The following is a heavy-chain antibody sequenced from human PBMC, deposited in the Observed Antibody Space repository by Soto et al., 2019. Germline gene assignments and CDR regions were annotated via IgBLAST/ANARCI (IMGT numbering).Heavy chain of an antibody. V-gene: IGHV4-59*01. CDR1: GGLISTYY. J-gene: IGHJ4*02. Sequence: QVRLQESGPGVVKPSETLSLSCNVSGGLISTYYWTWIRQPPGKGLEWVGNVDYTGNTHHNPSLKSRVSISVDTSKNQLSMNLNSVTDADTAVYYCERGSLTAGLDFWGQRILVTVSS. CDR2: VDYTGNT. CDR3: ERGSLTAGLDF. D-gene: IGHD6-13*01.